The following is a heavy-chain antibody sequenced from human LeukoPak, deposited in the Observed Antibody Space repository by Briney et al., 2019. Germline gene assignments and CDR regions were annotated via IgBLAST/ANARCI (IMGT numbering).Heavy chain of an antibody. CDR2: IYYSGGT. Sequence: SETLSLTCTVSGGSISSSSYYWGWIRQPPGKGLEWIGSIYYSGGTYYNPSLKSRVTISVDTSKNQFSLKLSSVTAADTAVYYCARQRPAAGTSWFDPWGQGTLVTVSS. CDR3: ARQRPAAGTSWFDP. V-gene: IGHV4-39*01. D-gene: IGHD6-13*01. J-gene: IGHJ5*02. CDR1: GGSISSSSYY.